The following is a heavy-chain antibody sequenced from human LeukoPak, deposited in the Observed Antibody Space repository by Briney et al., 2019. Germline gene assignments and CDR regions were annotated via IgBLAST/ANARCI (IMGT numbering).Heavy chain of an antibody. CDR1: GGSFSGYY. Sequence: PSETLSLTCAVYGGSFSGYYWSWIRQPPGKGLEWIGEINHSGSTNYNPSLKSRVTISVDTSKNQFSLKLSSVTAADTAVYYCAREGYYGSGSYSSYWGQGTLVTVSS. J-gene: IGHJ4*02. D-gene: IGHD3-10*01. CDR2: INHSGST. CDR3: AREGYYGSGSYSSY. V-gene: IGHV4-34*01.